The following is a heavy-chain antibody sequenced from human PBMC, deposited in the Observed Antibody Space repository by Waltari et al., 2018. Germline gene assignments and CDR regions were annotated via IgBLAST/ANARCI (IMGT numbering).Heavy chain of an antibody. Sequence: QVQLQQWGAGLMKPSETLSLPCAVYGGSVRCYSWSWIRQPPGKGLEWIGEINHSGSTNYNPSLKSRVTISVDTSKNQFSLKLSSVTAADTAVYYCARGRASCYAYWGQGTLVTVSS. CDR2: INHSGST. V-gene: IGHV4-34*01. CDR1: GGSVRCYS. D-gene: IGHD2-2*01. CDR3: ARGRASCYAY. J-gene: IGHJ4*02.